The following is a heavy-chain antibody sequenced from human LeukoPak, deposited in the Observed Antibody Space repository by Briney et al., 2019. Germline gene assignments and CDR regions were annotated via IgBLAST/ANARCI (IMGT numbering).Heavy chain of an antibody. CDR2: IYPGDSDT. CDR1: GYSFTSYW. D-gene: IGHD6-6*01. V-gene: IGHV5-51*01. J-gene: IGHJ3*02. CDR3: ARPGALQKLYSSSSGLRTLGAFDI. Sequence: GESLKISCKGSGYSFTSYWIGWVRQMPGKGLEWMGIIYPGDSDTRYSPSFQGQVTISADKSISTAYLQWSSLKASDTAMYYCARPGALQKLYSSSSGLRTLGAFDIWGQGTMVTVSS.